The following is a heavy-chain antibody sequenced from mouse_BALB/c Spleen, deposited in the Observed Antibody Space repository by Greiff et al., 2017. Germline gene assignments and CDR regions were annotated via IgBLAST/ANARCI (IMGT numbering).Heavy chain of an antibody. CDR2: ISDGGSYT. V-gene: IGHV5-4*02. J-gene: IGHJ2*01. D-gene: IGHD4-1*01. CDR3: ARDLTGTGD. CDR1: GFTFSDYY. Sequence: EVHLVESGGGLVKPGGSLKLSCAASGFTFSDYYMYWVRQTPEKRLEWVATISDGGSYTYYPDSVKGRFTISRDNAKNNLYLQMSSLKSEDTAMYYCARDLTGTGDWGQGTTLTVSS.